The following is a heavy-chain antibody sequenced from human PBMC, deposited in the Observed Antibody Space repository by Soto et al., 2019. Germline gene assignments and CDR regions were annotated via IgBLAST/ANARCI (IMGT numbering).Heavy chain of an antibody. CDR2: ISAYNGNT. J-gene: IGHJ5*02. V-gene: IGHV1-18*01. Sequence: ASVKVSCKASDYTFTSYGISWVLQAPGQGLEWMGWISAYNGNTNYAQKLQGRVTMTTDTSTSTAYMELRSLRSDDTAVYYCARLYSGCYQEWFDPWGQGTLVTVSS. CDR3: ARLYSGCYQEWFDP. CDR1: DYTFTSYG. D-gene: IGHD1-26*01.